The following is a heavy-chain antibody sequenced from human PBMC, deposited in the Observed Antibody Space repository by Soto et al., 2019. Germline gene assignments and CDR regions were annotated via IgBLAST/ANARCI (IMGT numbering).Heavy chain of an antibody. CDR1: GFTFSSYG. CDR2: IWYDGSNK. D-gene: IGHD3-22*01. Sequence: QVQLVESGGGVVQPGRSLRLSCAASGFTFSSYGMHWVRQAPGKGLEWVAVIWYDGSNKYYADSVKGRFTISRDNSKNTLYLQMNSLRAEDTAVYYCAREGYYDSSGYYYVGFDYWGQGTLVTVSS. V-gene: IGHV3-33*01. CDR3: AREGYYDSSGYYYVGFDY. J-gene: IGHJ4*02.